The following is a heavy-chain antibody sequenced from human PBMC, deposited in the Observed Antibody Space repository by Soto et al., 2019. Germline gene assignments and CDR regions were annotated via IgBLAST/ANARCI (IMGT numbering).Heavy chain of an antibody. V-gene: IGHV1-3*01. CDR2: INAGNGNT. Sequence: GASVKVSGKASGYTFTSYAMHRVRQAPGQRLEWMGEINAGNGNTKYSQKFQGRVTITRDTSASTAYMELSSLRSEDTAVYYCARVFHSSGPTRTSPENFVDIWGQGTMVTVSS. D-gene: IGHD6-19*01. CDR3: ARVFHSSGPTRTSPENFVDI. J-gene: IGHJ3*02. CDR1: GYTFTSYA.